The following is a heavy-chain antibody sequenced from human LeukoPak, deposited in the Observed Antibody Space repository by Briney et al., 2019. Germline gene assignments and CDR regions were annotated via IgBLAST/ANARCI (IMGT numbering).Heavy chain of an antibody. V-gene: IGHV4-59*01. Sequence: SETLSLTCTVSGGSIGSYYWSWIRRPPGKGLEWIGYIYYSGSTNYNPSLKSRVTISVDTSKRQFSLKLNSVTAADTAVYYCARVDNGSGTYSGMDVWGQGTTVTVSS. CDR1: GGSIGSYY. J-gene: IGHJ6*02. CDR3: ARVDNGSGTYSGMDV. CDR2: IYYSGST. D-gene: IGHD3-10*01.